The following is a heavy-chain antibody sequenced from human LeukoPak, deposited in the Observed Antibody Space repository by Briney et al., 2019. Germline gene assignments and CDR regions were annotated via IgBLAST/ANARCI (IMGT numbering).Heavy chain of an antibody. CDR1: GGTFSSYA. D-gene: IGHD3-22*01. J-gene: IGHJ4*02. Sequence: SVKVSCKASGGTFSSYAISWVRQAPGQGLEWMGGIIPIFGTANYAQKFQGRVTITADESTSTAYMELSSLRSEDTAVYYCAREAPRAYYYDSSGSYSYWGQGTLVTVSS. CDR2: IIPIFGTA. CDR3: AREAPRAYYYDSSGSYSY. V-gene: IGHV1-69*13.